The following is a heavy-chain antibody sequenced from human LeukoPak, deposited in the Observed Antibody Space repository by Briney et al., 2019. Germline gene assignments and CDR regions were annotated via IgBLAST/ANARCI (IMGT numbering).Heavy chain of an antibody. CDR3: TRDGRVAYEMDV. Sequence: GGSLRLSCSASGFTFSSYAMHWVRQAPGKGLEYVSAISPNGGSTYYADSVKGRFSISRDNSKNTLYLQMSSPRAEDTAVYYCTRDGRVAYEMDVWGQGTTVTVSS. J-gene: IGHJ6*02. V-gene: IGHV3-64D*06. D-gene: IGHD2-15*01. CDR1: GFTFSSYA. CDR2: ISPNGGST.